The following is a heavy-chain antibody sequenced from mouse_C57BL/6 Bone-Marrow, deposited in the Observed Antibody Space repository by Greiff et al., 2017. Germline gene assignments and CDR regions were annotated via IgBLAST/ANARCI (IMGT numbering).Heavy chain of an antibody. CDR3: ARNGYGYYAMDY. D-gene: IGHD2-2*01. CDR1: EYEFPSHD. V-gene: IGHV5-2*01. CDR2: INSDGGST. J-gene: IGHJ4*01. Sequence: EVKVVESGGGLVQPGESLKLSCESNEYEFPSHDMSWVRKTPEKRLALVAAINSDGGSTYYPDTMERRFIISRDNTKKTLYLQMSSLRSEDTALYYCARNGYGYYAMDYWGQGTSVTVSS.